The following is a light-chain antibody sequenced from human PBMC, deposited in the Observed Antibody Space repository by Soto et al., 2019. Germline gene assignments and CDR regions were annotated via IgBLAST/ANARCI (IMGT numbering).Light chain of an antibody. V-gene: IGLV2-23*02. CDR2: EVN. J-gene: IGLJ3*02. CDR3: CSSIGGPNWV. Sequence: QSALTQPASVSGSPGQSIAISCTGTSSDVGSYDRVSWYQQDPGKAPTLMIYEVNKRPSGVSNRFSGSKSGNTASLTISGLQAEDEADYYCCSSIGGPNWVFGGGTKLTVL. CDR1: SSDVGSYDR.